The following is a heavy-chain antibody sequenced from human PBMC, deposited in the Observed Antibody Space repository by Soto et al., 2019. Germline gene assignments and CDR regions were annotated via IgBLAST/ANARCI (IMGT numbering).Heavy chain of an antibody. Sequence: EVQLVESGGGLVQPGGSLRLSCAASGFTFSSYAMHWVRQAPGKGLEYVSAISSNGGSTYYANSVKGRFTISRDNSKNTLYLQMGSLRAEDMAVYYCARDLSGFRYDILAGSDVWGKGTTVTVSS. J-gene: IGHJ6*04. V-gene: IGHV3-64*01. CDR3: ARDLSGFRYDILAGSDV. D-gene: IGHD3-9*01. CDR2: ISSNGGST. CDR1: GFTFSSYA.